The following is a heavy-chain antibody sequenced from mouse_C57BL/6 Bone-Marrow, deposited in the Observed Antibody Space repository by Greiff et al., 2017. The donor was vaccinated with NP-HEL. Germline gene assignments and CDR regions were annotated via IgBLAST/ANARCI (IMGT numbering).Heavy chain of an antibody. Sequence: VQLQQSGPELVKPGASVKISCKASGYTFTDYYMNWVKQSHGKSLEWIGDINPNNGGTSYNQKFKGKATLTVDKSSSTAYMELRSLTSEDSAVYYCARGGGYSLDYWGQGTTLTVSS. J-gene: IGHJ2*01. CDR2: INPNNGGT. V-gene: IGHV1-26*01. CDR1: GYTFTDYY. CDR3: ARGGGYSLDY. D-gene: IGHD2-3*01.